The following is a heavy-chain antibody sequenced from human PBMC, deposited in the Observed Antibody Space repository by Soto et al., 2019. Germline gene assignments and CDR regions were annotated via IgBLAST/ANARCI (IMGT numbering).Heavy chain of an antibody. Sequence: GGSLRLSCAASGFTFSSYSMNWVRQAPGKGLEWVSYISSSSSTIYYADSVKGQFTISRDNAKNSLYLQMNSLRDEDTAVYYCAREQRINMLRGVMVSHYYGLDVWGQGTTVTVSS. V-gene: IGHV3-48*02. J-gene: IGHJ6*02. D-gene: IGHD3-10*01. CDR3: AREQRINMLRGVMVSHYYGLDV. CDR1: GFTFSSYS. CDR2: ISSSSSTI.